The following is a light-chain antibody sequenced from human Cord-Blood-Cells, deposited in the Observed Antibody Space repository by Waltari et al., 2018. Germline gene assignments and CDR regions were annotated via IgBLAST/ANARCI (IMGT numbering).Light chain of an antibody. CDR2: AFS. CDR1: SSDVGCYNY. CDR3: SSYTSSSTWV. V-gene: IGLV2-14*01. J-gene: IGLJ3*02. Sequence: QSALTQPASVSGSPGQSITISCTGTSSDVGCYNYFSWYQQHPGKAPKLMSYAFSKRPAGGSNRFAGSKSGNTASLTISGLQAEDEADYYCSSYTSSSTWVFGGGTKLTVL.